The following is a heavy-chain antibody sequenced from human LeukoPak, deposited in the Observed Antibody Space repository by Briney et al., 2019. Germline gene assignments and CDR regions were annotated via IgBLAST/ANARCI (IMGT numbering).Heavy chain of an antibody. V-gene: IGHV1-24*01. Sequence: GASVKVSCKVSGYTLTELSMHWVRQAPGKGLEWMGGFDPEDGETIYAQKFQGRVTMTEDTSTDTAYMELSSLRSEDTAVYYCATNPARSSFREARGFFAVVRFGYRHWGQGTLVTVSS. J-gene: IGHJ1*01. CDR1: GYTLTELS. CDR2: FDPEDGET. CDR3: ATNPARSSFREARGFFAVVRFGYRH. D-gene: IGHD6-6*01.